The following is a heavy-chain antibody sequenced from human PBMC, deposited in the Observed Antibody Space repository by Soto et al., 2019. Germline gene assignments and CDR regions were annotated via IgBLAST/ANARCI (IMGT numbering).Heavy chain of an antibody. CDR1: GFTFKDYY. D-gene: IGHD6-13*01. CDR2: ISGSGNTI. V-gene: IGHV3-11*01. CDR3: ARTADGTPYYSYGMDV. Sequence: QVQLVESGGGLVKPGGSLRLSCAASGFTFKDYYMSWIRQAPGEGLEWVSYISGSGNTIYYADSVKGRFTISRENTKNSVFLQMSSLRAEDTAVYYCARTADGTPYYSYGMDVWGQGTTVTVSS. J-gene: IGHJ6*02.